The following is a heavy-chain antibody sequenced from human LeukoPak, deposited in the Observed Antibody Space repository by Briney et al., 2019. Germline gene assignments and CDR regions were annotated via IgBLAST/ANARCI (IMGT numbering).Heavy chain of an antibody. V-gene: IGHV3-7*01. Sequence: GGSLRLSCAASGFTFSGYWMSWVRQAPGKGLEWVANIKQDGSEKYYVDSVKGRFTISRDNAKNSLYLQMNSLRAEDTAVYYWARLYCSGGSCCSITAFDYWGQGTLVTVSS. CDR1: GFTFSGYW. J-gene: IGHJ4*02. CDR3: ARLYCSGGSCCSITAFDY. D-gene: IGHD2-15*01. CDR2: IKQDGSEK.